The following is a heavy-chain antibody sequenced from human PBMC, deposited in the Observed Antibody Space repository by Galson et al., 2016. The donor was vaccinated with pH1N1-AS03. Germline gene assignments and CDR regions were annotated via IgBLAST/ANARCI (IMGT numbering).Heavy chain of an antibody. Sequence: SVKVSCKASGYTFSNYDIAWVRQAPGQGLEWMGWMNPNSGNTGYAQRLRGRVSMTSNTAITTAYMELSSLTTDDTAVYYCARAVRNQLFSEYLGQGSLVTVSS. D-gene: IGHD1-14*01. V-gene: IGHV1-8*01. CDR3: ARAVRNQLFSEY. CDR1: GYTFSNYD. J-gene: IGHJ4*02. CDR2: MNPNSGNT.